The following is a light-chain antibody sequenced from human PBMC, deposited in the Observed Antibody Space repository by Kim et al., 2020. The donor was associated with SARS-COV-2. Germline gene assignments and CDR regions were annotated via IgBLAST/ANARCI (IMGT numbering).Light chain of an antibody. CDR3: SAWASSLSAWV. J-gene: IGLJ3*02. CDR1: SHNVGDQG. Sequence: QTATLTCTGDSHNVGDQGAAWLQPPQGHPPKHLSYRGNSRPSGISERFSASRSGNTDSLTITGLQPEDEADYYCSAWASSLSAWVFGGGTKLTVL. CDR2: RGN. V-gene: IGLV10-54*04.